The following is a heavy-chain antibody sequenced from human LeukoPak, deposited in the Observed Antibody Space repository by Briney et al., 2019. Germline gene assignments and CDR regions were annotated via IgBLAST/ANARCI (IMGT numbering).Heavy chain of an antibody. V-gene: IGHV3-30-3*01. Sequence: GGSLRLSCAASGFTFSNFAMHWVRQAPGKGLEWVAVISYDGDNEYYADSVKGQFTISRDNSKYRLYLQMNSLRPEDTAMYYCARVRGGRSWYYYGMDVWGRGPTVTVSS. CDR3: ARVRGGRSWYYYGMDV. D-gene: IGHD3-16*01. CDR1: GFTFSNFA. J-gene: IGHJ6*02. CDR2: ISYDGDNE.